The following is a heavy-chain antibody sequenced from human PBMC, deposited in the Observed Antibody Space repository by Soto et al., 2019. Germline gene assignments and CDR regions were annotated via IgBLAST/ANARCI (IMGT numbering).Heavy chain of an antibody. V-gene: IGHV1-46*03. CDR3: ARGSFDYDFWSGYPGVAFDI. CDR1: GYTFTSYY. Sequence: ASVKVSCKASGYTFTSYYMHWVRHAPGQGLEWMGIINPSGGSTSYAQKFQGRVTMTRDTSTSTVYMELSSLRSEDTAVYYCARGSFDYDFWSGYPGVAFDIWGQGTMVTVSS. J-gene: IGHJ3*02. CDR2: INPSGGST. D-gene: IGHD3-3*01.